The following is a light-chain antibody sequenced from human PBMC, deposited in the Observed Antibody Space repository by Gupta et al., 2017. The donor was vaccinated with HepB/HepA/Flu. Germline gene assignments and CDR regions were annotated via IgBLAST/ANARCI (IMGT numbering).Light chain of an antibody. CDR1: QSVSSSY. V-gene: IGKV3-20*01. CDR2: GAS. J-gene: IGKJ1*01. Sequence: EILLTQSSGPLSLSPGERATHSCRASQSVSSSYLAWYQQRPGQAPRLLIYGASSRATGSSDRFSGSGSGTDFTLTISRLEPEDFAVYYCQQYCSSPWTFGQGTXVESK. CDR3: QQYCSSPWT.